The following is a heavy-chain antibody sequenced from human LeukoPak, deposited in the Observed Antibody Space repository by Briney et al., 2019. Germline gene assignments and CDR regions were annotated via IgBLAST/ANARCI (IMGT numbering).Heavy chain of an antibody. Sequence: PGGSLRLSCAASGFTFSSYGMHWVRQAPGKGLEWVAIISYNGSNKYYADSVKGRFTISRDNAKSSLYLQMNSLRAEDTALYYCARAPSTGTTSFYYFDYWGQGTLVTVSS. J-gene: IGHJ4*02. D-gene: IGHD1-7*01. V-gene: IGHV3-30*03. CDR3: ARAPSTGTTSFYYFDY. CDR1: GFTFSSYG. CDR2: ISYNGSNK.